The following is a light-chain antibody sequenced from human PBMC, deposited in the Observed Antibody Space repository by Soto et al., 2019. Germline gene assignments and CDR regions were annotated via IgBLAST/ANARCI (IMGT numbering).Light chain of an antibody. CDR1: QRVSSY. V-gene: IGKV3-11*01. CDR2: DAS. J-gene: IGKJ2*01. CDR3: QQRSNWPPAT. Sequence: EIVLTQSPATLSLSPGERATLSCRASQRVSSYLAWYQQKPGQAPRLLIYDASNRATGIPARFSGSGSGTDFTLTISSLEPEDFAVYYCQQRSNWPPATFGQGTKLDIK.